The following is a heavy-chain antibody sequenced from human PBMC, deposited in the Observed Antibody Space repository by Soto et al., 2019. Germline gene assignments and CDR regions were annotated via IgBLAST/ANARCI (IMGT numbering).Heavy chain of an antibody. Sequence: HPXGSLRLSCAASGFTVSSVDMAWVRQAPGKGLEWISVLFSGASSYYADSVKGRFTISRDNSKNTLPLEMSSLRVEDTAVYFCARDTYSSGWYDSWGQGTLVT. D-gene: IGHD6-19*01. CDR1: GFTVSSVD. CDR2: LFSGASS. V-gene: IGHV3-53*05. CDR3: ARDTYSSGWYDS. J-gene: IGHJ5*01.